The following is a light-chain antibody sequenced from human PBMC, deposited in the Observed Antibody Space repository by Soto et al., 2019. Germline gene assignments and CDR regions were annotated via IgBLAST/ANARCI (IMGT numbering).Light chain of an antibody. CDR1: QSISSY. CDR3: QQYNSYSRT. Sequence: DIQMTQSPSSLSASVGDRVTITCRASQSISSYLNWYQQKPGKAPKLLIYAASSLQSGVPSRFSGSGSGTDFTLTISSLQPEDFATYYCQQYNSYSRTSGQGTKVDIK. J-gene: IGKJ1*01. V-gene: IGKV1-39*01. CDR2: AAS.